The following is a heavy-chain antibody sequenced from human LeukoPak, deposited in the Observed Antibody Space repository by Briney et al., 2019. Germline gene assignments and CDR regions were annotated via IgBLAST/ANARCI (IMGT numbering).Heavy chain of an antibody. D-gene: IGHD1-26*01. CDR3: ARGHDYYSEYFQH. J-gene: IGHJ1*01. CDR1: GASIDFESYY. Sequence: PSETLSLTCTVSGASIDFESYYWSWVRQSAGKGLEWIGRIDHGGVTNYNPSLQSRVTISLDTSQKQFSLKLNSVTAADTAVDYCARGHDYYSEYFQHWGQGTLVSVSS. CDR2: IDHGGVT. V-gene: IGHV4-61*02.